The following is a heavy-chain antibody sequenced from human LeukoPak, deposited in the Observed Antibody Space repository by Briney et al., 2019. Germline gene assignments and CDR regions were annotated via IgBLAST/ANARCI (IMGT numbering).Heavy chain of an antibody. CDR3: ARQGEAARFGYFDY. V-gene: IGHV5-51*01. J-gene: IGHJ4*02. CDR2: IYPGDSDT. CDR1: GYSFTTYW. Sequence: ESLKISCKGSGYSFTTYWIGWVRQMPGKGLEWMGIIYPGDSDTRYSPSFQGQATISADKSVSTAYLQWSSLKASDTAMYYCARQGEAARFGYFDYWGQGTLVTVSS. D-gene: IGHD6-6*01.